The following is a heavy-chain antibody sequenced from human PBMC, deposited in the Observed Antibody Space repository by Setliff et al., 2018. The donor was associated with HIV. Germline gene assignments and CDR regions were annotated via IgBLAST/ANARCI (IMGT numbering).Heavy chain of an antibody. D-gene: IGHD1-26*01. CDR2: IKEDGSEK. CDR3: ARDRVVGSPDYFDF. V-gene: IGHV3-7*01. J-gene: IGHJ4*02. CDR1: GFTFSNYW. Sequence: LRLSCAASGFTFSNYWMGWVRQAPGKGLEWVANIKEDGSEKDYVDSVKGRFTISRDNAKNSLYLQMNSLRAEDTAVYYCARDRVVGSPDYFDFWGQGTLVTVSS.